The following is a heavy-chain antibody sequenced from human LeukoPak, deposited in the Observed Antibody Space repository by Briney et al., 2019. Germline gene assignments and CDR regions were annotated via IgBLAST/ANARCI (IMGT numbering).Heavy chain of an antibody. D-gene: IGHD3-22*01. J-gene: IGHJ4*02. CDR3: AKYDSGGYLFDY. Sequence: GESLKISCKGFGYSFPTYWIGWVRQMPGKGLEWMGIIHPGDSYTTYSPSFQGQVTISGDKSISTAYLQWSSLKASDTAMYYCAKYDSGGYLFDYWGQGTLVTVSS. V-gene: IGHV5-51*01. CDR2: IHPGDSYT. CDR1: GYSFPTYW.